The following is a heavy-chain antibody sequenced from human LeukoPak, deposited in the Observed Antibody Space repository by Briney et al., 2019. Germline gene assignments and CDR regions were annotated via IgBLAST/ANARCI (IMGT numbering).Heavy chain of an antibody. CDR1: GFTFSSYA. V-gene: IGHV3-23*01. D-gene: IGHD1-26*01. J-gene: IGHJ6*03. CDR3: TKNRGAGAHYYYHMNV. Sequence: PGGSLRLSCAASGFTFSSYAMSWVRQAPGKGLEWVSTITGSGGGTLYADSVKGRFTISRDNSKTTLYLHLNSLRGEDTAIYYCTKNRGAGAHYYYHMNVWGKGTTVTVSS. CDR2: ITGSGGGT.